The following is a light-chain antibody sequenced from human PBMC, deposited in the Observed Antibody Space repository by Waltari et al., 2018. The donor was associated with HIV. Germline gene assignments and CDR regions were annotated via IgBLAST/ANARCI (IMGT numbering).Light chain of an antibody. CDR1: QNINKNY. CDR3: QQYGNSPFT. J-gene: IGKJ3*01. Sequence: EIVLTQSPGTLSLSPGERGTLSCRASQNINKNYLAWYQQKPGQPPRLLIDAASSRATGIPDRFSGSGSGTDFTLTITRLEPEDFAVYYCQQYGNSPFTFGPGTKVDMK. V-gene: IGKV3-20*01. CDR2: AAS.